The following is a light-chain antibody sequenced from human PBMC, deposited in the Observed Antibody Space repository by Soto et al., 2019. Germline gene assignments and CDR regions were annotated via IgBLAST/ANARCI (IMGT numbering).Light chain of an antibody. CDR3: QQRKSYPIT. J-gene: IGKJ5*01. V-gene: IGKV1-9*01. CDR1: QNINTY. Sequence: DIQLTQSPSFLFASVGDRVTITCRASQNINTYLAWYKKKPGKAPKLLIFAASTLQNGVPSRFSGSGSGTEFTVTITSLQPEDFATYYCQQRKSYPITFGQGTRLEIK. CDR2: AAS.